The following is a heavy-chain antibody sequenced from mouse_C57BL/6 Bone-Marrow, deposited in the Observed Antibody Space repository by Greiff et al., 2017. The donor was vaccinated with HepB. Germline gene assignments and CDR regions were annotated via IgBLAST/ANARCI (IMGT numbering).Heavy chain of an antibody. CDR2: IHPNSGST. D-gene: IGHD4-1*01. CDR1: GYTFTSYW. V-gene: IGHV1-64*01. CDR3: ARNWAYAMDY. J-gene: IGHJ4*01. Sequence: VQLQQSGAELVKPGASVKLSCKASGYTFTSYWMHWVKQRPGQGLEWIGMIHPNSGSTNYNEKFKSKATLTVDKPSSTAYMQLSSLTSEDSAVYYCARNWAYAMDYWGQGTSVTVSS.